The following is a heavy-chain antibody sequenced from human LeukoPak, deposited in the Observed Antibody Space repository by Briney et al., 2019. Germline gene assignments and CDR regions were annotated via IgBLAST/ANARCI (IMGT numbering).Heavy chain of an antibody. J-gene: IGHJ2*01. Sequence: GGSLRLSCAGSGFTFSSYWMSWVRQAPGKGLEWVANIKQDESEKYYVDSVKGRFTIARGNAKNSLYLQMNSLRAEDTAVYYCARRYFDLWGRGTLVTVSS. CDR3: ARRYFDL. V-gene: IGHV3-7*05. CDR1: GFTFSSYW. CDR2: IKQDESEK.